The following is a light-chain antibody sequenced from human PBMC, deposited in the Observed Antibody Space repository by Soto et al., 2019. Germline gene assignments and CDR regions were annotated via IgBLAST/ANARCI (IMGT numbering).Light chain of an antibody. CDR1: HAISSY. CDR2: GAS. V-gene: IGKV1-9*01. J-gene: IGKJ5*01. Sequence: IQLTQSPSSLSASVGDRVTIACRASHAISSYLAWYQQKPGQAPKLLIYGASTLQSGVPSRFSGHESGTDYTLTISSLQPEDFAAYYCQQLHSYPITFGQGTRLEIK. CDR3: QQLHSYPIT.